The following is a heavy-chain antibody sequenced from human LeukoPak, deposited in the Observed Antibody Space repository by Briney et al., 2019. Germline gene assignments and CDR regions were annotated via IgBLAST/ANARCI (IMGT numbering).Heavy chain of an antibody. CDR2: INHSGST. Sequence: SETLSLTCTVSGGSISSGDYYWSWIRQPPGKGLEWIGEINHSGSTNYNPSLKSRVTISVDTSKNQFSLKLSSVTAADTAVYYCARGFRCSSTSCYRNWFDPWGQGTLVTVSS. V-gene: IGHV4-39*07. J-gene: IGHJ5*02. CDR3: ARGFRCSSTSCYRNWFDP. D-gene: IGHD2-2*01. CDR1: GGSISSGDYY.